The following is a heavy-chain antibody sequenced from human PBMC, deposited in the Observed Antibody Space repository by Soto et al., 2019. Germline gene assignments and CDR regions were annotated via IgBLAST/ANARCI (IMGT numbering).Heavy chain of an antibody. CDR3: AIVGFIVVVPAAIGPTNWFAP. Sequence: SETLSLTCAVYGGSFSGYYWSWIRQPPGKGLEWIGEINHSGSTNYNPSLKSRVTISVDTSKNQFSLKLSSVTASDTAVYYCAIVGFIVVVPAAIGPTNWFAPLGQGTLVTVSS. J-gene: IGHJ5*02. D-gene: IGHD2-2*01. CDR1: GGSFSGYY. V-gene: IGHV4-34*01. CDR2: INHSGST.